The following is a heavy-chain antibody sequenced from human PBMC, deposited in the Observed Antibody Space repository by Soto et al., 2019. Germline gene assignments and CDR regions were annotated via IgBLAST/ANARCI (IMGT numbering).Heavy chain of an antibody. J-gene: IGHJ4*02. V-gene: IGHV4-30-2*01. CDR3: ARGGGSSGYFDY. Sequence: SETLSLTCAVSGGSISSGGYSWSWIRQPPGKGLEWIGYIYHSGSTYYTPSLKSRVTISVDRSKNQFSLKLSSVTAADTAVYYCARGGGSSGYFDYWGQGTLVTVSS. D-gene: IGHD3-22*01. CDR1: GGSISSGGYS. CDR2: IYHSGST.